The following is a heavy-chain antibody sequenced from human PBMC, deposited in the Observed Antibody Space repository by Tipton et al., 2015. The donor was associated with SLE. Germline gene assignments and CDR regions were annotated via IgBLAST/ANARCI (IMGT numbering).Heavy chain of an antibody. CDR1: GGSISSYY. V-gene: IGHV4-59*01. CDR3: ARGGLVIALFDP. J-gene: IGHJ5*02. CDR2: VHYSGTT. D-gene: IGHD2-15*01. Sequence: TLSLTCTVSGGSISSYYWTWIRQTPGKGLEWIGNVHYSGTTNYNPSLKSRVSISVDMSKNEVSLKLTSVAAGDTAVYYCARGGLVIALFDPWGQGTLVTVSS.